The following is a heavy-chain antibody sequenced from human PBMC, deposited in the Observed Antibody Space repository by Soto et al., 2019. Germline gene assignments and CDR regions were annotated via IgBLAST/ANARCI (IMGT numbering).Heavy chain of an antibody. CDR3: ARDWEVRYFDWSAILFDY. D-gene: IGHD3-9*01. V-gene: IGHV1-18*01. CDR1: GYTFTSYG. Sequence: GASVKVSCKASGYTFTSYGISWVRQAPGQGLEWMGWISDYNGNTNYAQKLQGRVTMTTDTSTSTAYMELRSLRSDDTAVYYCARDWEVRYFDWSAILFDYWGQGTLVTVSS. J-gene: IGHJ4*02. CDR2: ISDYNGNT.